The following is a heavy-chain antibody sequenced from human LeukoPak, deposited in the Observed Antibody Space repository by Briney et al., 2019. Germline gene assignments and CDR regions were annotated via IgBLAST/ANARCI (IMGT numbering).Heavy chain of an antibody. J-gene: IGHJ4*02. CDR2: ISAYNGNT. D-gene: IGHD5-18*01. CDR3: ARQVDTSMALPDY. V-gene: IGHV1-18*01. Sequence: GASVKVSCKASGYTFTSYGISWGRQAPGQGLEWMGWISAYNGNTTSAQKVQGRVPLPTDNSTSTAYMELRSLRTDDTAVYYCARQVDTSMALPDYWGQGTLVTVSS. CDR1: GYTFTSYG.